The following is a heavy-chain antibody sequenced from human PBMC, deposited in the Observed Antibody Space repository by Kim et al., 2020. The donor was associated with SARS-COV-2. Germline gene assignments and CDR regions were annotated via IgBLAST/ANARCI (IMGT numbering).Heavy chain of an antibody. CDR2: ITRDGSNK. Sequence: GGSLRLSCAASGFTFSSYIMHWVRQAPGKGLDWVAGITRDGSNKYYGNSMKGRFTISRDNSKNTLYLQMNNLIAEDTATFYCARENMTGGPSFDSWGQGRLVTVSS. CDR1: GFTFSSYI. J-gene: IGHJ4*02. V-gene: IGHV3-30-3*01. CDR3: ARENMTGGPSFDS. D-gene: IGHD3-10*01.